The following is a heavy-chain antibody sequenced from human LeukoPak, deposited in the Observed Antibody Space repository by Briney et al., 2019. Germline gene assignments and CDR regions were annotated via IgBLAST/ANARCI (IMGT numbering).Heavy chain of an antibody. J-gene: IGHJ5*02. CDR1: GGSISSYY. V-gene: IGHV4-59*08. Sequence: PSETLSLTCTVSGGSISSYYWSWIRQPPGKGLEWIGYIYYSGSTNYNPSLKSRVTISVDTSKNQFSLKLSSVTAADTAVYYCARHSSGYSSWFDPWGQGTLVTVSS. CDR2: IYYSGST. CDR3: ARHSSGYSSWFDP. D-gene: IGHD3-22*01.